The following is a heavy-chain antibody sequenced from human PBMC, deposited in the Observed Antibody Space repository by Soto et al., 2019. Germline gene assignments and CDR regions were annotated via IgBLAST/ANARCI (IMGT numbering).Heavy chain of an antibody. V-gene: IGHV4-30-4*01. CDR2: ISNSGST. J-gene: IGHJ4*02. Sequence: SETLSLTCTVSGGSVNSDEDYWTWIRQSPGKGLEWIGYISNSGSTGYNPSLKTRLSMSVDRSNNQFTLRLTSVTAADTAVYFCATESGSTYGYFDHWGQGTQVTVSS. CDR3: ATESGSTYGYFDH. D-gene: IGHD5-18*01. CDR1: GGSVNSDEDY.